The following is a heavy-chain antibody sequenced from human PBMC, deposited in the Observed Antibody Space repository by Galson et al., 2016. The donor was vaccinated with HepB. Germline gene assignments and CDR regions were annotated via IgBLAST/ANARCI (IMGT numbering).Heavy chain of an antibody. CDR2: LSAGSGYT. V-gene: IGHV3-23*01. Sequence: LRLSCAAYGFNFIDYAMTWVRQAPGKGLDWVSGLSAGSGYTHYANSVKEKLKIYKENNRKRLYLEMSSLRTEDSAVYYCAKEGYTQHGTFEVWGQGTMVTVSS. CDR1: GFNFIDYA. D-gene: IGHD3-16*02. J-gene: IGHJ3*01. CDR3: AKEGYTQHGTFEV.